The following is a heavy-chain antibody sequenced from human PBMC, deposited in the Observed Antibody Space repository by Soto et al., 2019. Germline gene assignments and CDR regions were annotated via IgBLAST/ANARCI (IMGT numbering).Heavy chain of an antibody. CDR1: GYTFYSHS. D-gene: IGHD5-18*01. CDR2: INADYGNT. CDR3: ARCIQGDYYYGMDV. J-gene: IGHJ6*02. Sequence: QAQLVQSGAEVKKPGASVKVSCKASGYTFYSHSISWVRQAPGQGLEWMGRINADYGNTQYAQKFRGRVTMTTDTSTTTVYMELTNLRSDDTAVYDCARCIQGDYYYGMDVWGQGTTVTVSS. V-gene: IGHV1-18*01.